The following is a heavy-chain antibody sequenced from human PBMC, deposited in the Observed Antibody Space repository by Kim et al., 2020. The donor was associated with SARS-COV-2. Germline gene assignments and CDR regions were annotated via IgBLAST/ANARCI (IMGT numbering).Heavy chain of an antibody. CDR1: GYTFTSYG. Sequence: ASVKVSCKASGYTFTSYGISWVRQAPGQGLEWMGWISAYNGNTNYAQKLQGRVTMTTDTSTSTAYMELRSLRSDDTAVYYCARALNQHQSGTGGFWGQGTLVTVSS. CDR3: ARALNQHQSGTGGF. D-gene: IGHD3-10*01. J-gene: IGHJ4*02. CDR2: ISAYNGNT. V-gene: IGHV1-18*04.